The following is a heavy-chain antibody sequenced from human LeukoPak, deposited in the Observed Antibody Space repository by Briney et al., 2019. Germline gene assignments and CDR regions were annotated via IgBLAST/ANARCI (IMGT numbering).Heavy chain of an antibody. CDR3: ARQAGAYSHPYDY. Sequence: GGSLRLSCAASGFTFSTFAMIWVRQAPGKGLEWVSFIYSDNTHYSDSVKGRFTISRDNSKNTLYLQMNSLRAEDTAVYYCARQAGAYSHPYDYWGQGTLVTVSS. D-gene: IGHD4/OR15-4a*01. CDR2: IYSDNT. V-gene: IGHV3-23*05. CDR1: GFTFSTFA. J-gene: IGHJ4*02.